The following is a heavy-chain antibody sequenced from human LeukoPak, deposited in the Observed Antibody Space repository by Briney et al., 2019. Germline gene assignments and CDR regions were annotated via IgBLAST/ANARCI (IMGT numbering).Heavy chain of an antibody. J-gene: IGHJ4*02. CDR1: GGSLGSYY. V-gene: IGHV4-4*07. Sequence: SETLSLTCTVSGGSLGSYYWGWIRQPAGKGLEWIGRIYTSGSTTYNLSLRSRVTISVDISKNHFSLKLTSVTAADTAVYYCARLSNHYDSEGYYYAFDKWGQGTLVTVSS. CDR2: IYTSGST. D-gene: IGHD3-22*01. CDR3: ARLSNHYDSEGYYYAFDK.